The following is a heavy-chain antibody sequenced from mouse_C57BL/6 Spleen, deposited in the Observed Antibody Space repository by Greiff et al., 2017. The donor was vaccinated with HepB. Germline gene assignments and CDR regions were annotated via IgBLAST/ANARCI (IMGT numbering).Heavy chain of an antibody. D-gene: IGHD3-3*01. CDR1: GYSFTGYY. V-gene: IGHV1-42*01. CDR3: ARSRAY. J-gene: IGHJ2*01. CDR2: INPSTGGT. Sequence: VQLKESGPELVKPGASVKISCKASGYSFTGYYMNWVKQSPEKSLEWIGEINPSTGGTTYNQKFKAKATLTADKSSSTAYMQLKSLTSEDSAVYYCARSRAYWGQGTTLTVSS.